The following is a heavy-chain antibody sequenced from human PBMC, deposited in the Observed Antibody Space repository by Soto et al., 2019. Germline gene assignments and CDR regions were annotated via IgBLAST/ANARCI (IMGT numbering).Heavy chain of an antibody. CDR3: AVYPSRVLWFDP. V-gene: IGHV4-30-4*01. CDR1: GGSISSGDSY. J-gene: IGHJ5*02. D-gene: IGHD6-13*01. Sequence: QVQLQESGPGLVKPSQTLSLTCTVSGGSISSGDSYWNWIRQPPGKGLEWIGYIYYSGRTYYNPSLKSRLTISVDTANSQFSLGLSSVIAADTAVYYCAVYPSRVLWFDPCGQGTLVTVSS. CDR2: IYYSGRT.